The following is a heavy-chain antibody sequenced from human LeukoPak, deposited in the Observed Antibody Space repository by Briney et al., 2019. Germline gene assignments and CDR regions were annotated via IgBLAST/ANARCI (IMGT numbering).Heavy chain of an antibody. D-gene: IGHD6-13*01. CDR3: ARRDSSSWSPTDY. V-gene: IGHV5-51*01. J-gene: IGHJ4*02. CDR1: GYSFTSYW. CDR2: IYPGDSDT. Sequence: GESLKISCKGSGYSFTSYWIGWVRQTPGRGQEWMGIIYPGDSDTRYSPSFQGQVTISADKSISTAYLQWSSLKASDTAMYYCARRDSSSWSPTDYWGQGTLVTVSS.